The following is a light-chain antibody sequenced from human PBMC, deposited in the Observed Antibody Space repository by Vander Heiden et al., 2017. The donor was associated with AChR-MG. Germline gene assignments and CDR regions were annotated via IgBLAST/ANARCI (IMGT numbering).Light chain of an antibody. J-gene: IGLJ2*01. CDR3: QAWDSSTAV. CDR1: KLGDKY. V-gene: IGLV3-1*01. Sequence: SYALTQPPSVSVSPGQTASITCSGDKLGDKYACWYQQKPGQYPVLVIYKDSKRTSGIPERFSGSNSGNTATLTISGTQAMDEDDYYCQAWDSSTAVFGGGTKLTVL. CDR2: KDS.